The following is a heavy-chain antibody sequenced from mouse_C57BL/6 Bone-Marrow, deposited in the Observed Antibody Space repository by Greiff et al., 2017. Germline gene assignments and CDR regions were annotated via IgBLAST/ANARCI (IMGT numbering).Heavy chain of an antibody. Sequence: EVQLQQSGPELVKPGASVKIPCKASGYTFADYNMDWVKQSHGKSLEWIGDINPNNGGTIYNQKFKGKATLTVDKSSSTAYMELRSLTSEDTAVYYCARGPITTVVATGNFDVWGTGTTVTVSS. V-gene: IGHV1-18*01. CDR3: ARGPITTVVATGNFDV. CDR2: INPNNGGT. CDR1: GYTFADYN. J-gene: IGHJ1*03. D-gene: IGHD1-1*01.